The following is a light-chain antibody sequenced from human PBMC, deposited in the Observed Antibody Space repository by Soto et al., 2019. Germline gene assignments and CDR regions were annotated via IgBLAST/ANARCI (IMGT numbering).Light chain of an antibody. CDR1: SSNIGSST. J-gene: IGLJ1*01. V-gene: IGLV1-44*01. CDR3: AAWDDRLNGYV. Sequence: QSVLTQPPSASGTPGRRGTISCSESSSNIGSSTVNWYQQLPGRAPKLLIYSSNQRPSGVPDRFSGSKSGTSASLAISGLQSEDEADYYCAAWDDRLNGYVFGTGTKLTGL. CDR2: SSN.